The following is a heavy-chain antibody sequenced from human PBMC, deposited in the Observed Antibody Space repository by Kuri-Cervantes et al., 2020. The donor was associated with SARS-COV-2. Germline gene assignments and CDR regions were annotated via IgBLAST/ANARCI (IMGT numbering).Heavy chain of an antibody. J-gene: IGHJ3*02. Sequence: ASVKVSCRASGYTFTSYYMHWVRQPPGQGLEWMGIISPSGGSTSYAQKFQGRVTMTRDTSTSTVYMELSSLRSEDTAVYYCASHVGERRGGFSAFDIWGQGTMVTVSS. V-gene: IGHV1-46*01. CDR1: GYTFTSYY. D-gene: IGHD3-10*02. CDR2: ISPSGGST. CDR3: ASHVGERRGGFSAFDI.